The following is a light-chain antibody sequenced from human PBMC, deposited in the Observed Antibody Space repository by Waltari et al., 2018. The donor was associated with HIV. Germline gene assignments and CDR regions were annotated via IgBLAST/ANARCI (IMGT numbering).Light chain of an antibody. J-gene: IGKJ1*01. Sequence: DIVLTQSPDSLAASLGARATINCKSSQSVLHTSNNKNFLAWYPQKSGQAPKLLIYWASTRESGVPARFSGSGSGTNFTLTINSLQSEDVAVYYCQQYHVTPPTFGQGT. CDR3: QQYHVTPPT. V-gene: IGKV4-1*01. CDR2: WAS. CDR1: QSVLHTSNNKNF.